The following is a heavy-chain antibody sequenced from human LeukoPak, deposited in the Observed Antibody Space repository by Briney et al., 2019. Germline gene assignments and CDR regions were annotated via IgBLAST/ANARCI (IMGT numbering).Heavy chain of an antibody. D-gene: IGHD2/OR15-2a*01. CDR1: GFTFTNYA. V-gene: IGHV3-23*01. CDR3: AHRGILPKEAFDI. CDR2: VSGSGGST. J-gene: IGHJ3*02. Sequence: PGGSLRLSCAASGFTFTNYAMSWVRQAPGKGLEWVSAVSGSGGSTYYADSVEGRFTISRDNSKNTLYLQMNSLRAEDTAVYYCAHRGILPKEAFDIWGQGTRVTVSS.